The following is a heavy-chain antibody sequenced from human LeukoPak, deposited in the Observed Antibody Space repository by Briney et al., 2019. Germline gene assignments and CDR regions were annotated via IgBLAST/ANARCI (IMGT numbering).Heavy chain of an antibody. Sequence: GGSLRLSCAASGFTFSSYAMSWVRQAPGKGLEWVSAISGSGGSTYYADSVKGRFTISRDNSKNTLYLQMNSLRAEDTAVYYCAKDLSAAAIDNDAFDIWGQGTMVTVSS. J-gene: IGHJ3*02. D-gene: IGHD2-2*01. CDR3: AKDLSAAAIDNDAFDI. V-gene: IGHV3-23*01. CDR2: ISGSGGST. CDR1: GFTFSSYA.